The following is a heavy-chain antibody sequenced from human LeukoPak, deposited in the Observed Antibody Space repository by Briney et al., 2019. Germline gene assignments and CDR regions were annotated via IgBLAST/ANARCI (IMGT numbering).Heavy chain of an antibody. Sequence: PGGSLRLSCAASGFTSSSYGMHWVRQAPGKGLEWVSYISSSSSTIYYADSVRGRFTISRDDAKNSLYLQMNSLRAEDTAVYYCARTMDLVATISGMDVWGKGTTVTVSS. CDR1: GFTSSSYG. V-gene: IGHV3-48*04. CDR2: ISSSSSTI. D-gene: IGHD5-12*01. J-gene: IGHJ6*04. CDR3: ARTMDLVATISGMDV.